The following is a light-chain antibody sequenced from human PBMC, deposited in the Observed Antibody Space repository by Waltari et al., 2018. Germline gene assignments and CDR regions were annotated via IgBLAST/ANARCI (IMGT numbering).Light chain of an antibody. V-gene: IGKV3-20*01. Sequence: EIVLTQSPGTLSLSAGERVTLYCRASQSVISNSLAWYQQKPGQAPRFLIYGASSRAPGIPDRFSGSGSGTDFTLIISKLEPEDCAVYYCQQYGSSLVTFGGGTKVEIK. J-gene: IGKJ4*01. CDR2: GAS. CDR1: QSVISNS. CDR3: QQYGSSLVT.